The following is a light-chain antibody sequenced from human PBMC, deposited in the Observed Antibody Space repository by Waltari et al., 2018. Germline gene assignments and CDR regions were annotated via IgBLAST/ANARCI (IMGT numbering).Light chain of an antibody. J-gene: IGKJ4*01. V-gene: IGKV1-33*01. Sequence: GDRVTITCQANQDIYNSLNWYQQKPGKAPNLLIYGASNLEPGVPSRLSGSGSGTHFTFTISSLQPDDFATYYCQQYDTPLSFGGGTKVAIK. CDR2: GAS. CDR1: QDIYNS. CDR3: QQYDTPLS.